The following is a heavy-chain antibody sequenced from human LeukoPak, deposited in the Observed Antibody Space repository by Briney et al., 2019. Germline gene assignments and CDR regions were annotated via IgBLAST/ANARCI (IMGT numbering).Heavy chain of an antibody. CDR2: TYYRSKWYN. Sequence: SQTLSLTCAISGDSVSSNSAAWNWIRQSPSRGLEWLGRTYYRSKWYNDYAVSVKSRITINPDTSKNQFSLQLNSVTPEDTAVYYCARDPSRIAAAATYFDYWGQGTLATVSS. CDR1: GDSVSSNSAA. J-gene: IGHJ4*02. CDR3: ARDPSRIAAAATYFDY. D-gene: IGHD6-13*01. V-gene: IGHV6-1*01.